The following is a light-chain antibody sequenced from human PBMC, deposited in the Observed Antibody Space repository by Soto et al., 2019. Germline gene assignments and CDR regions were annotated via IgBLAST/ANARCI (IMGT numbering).Light chain of an antibody. Sequence: EIVMTQSPATLSVSPVERATLSCRASQSVSSDLAWYQQKPGQAPRLFIYGASTRATGIPARFSGSGSGTEFTLTISSLQSEDFAVYYCQQYEKWPWTFGQGTKVDIK. J-gene: IGKJ1*01. CDR2: GAS. V-gene: IGKV3-15*01. CDR1: QSVSSD. CDR3: QQYEKWPWT.